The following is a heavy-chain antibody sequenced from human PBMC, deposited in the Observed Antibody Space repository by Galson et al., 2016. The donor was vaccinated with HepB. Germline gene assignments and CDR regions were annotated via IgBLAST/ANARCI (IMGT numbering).Heavy chain of an antibody. D-gene: IGHD3-9*01. V-gene: IGHV4-38-2*01. CDR3: AAFFDYLLYPSDS. Sequence: SETLSLTCAVSGYSTRNGYLWGWIRQPPGKGLEWVGTIYYTGSTYYNPSLKPRLTISADSSKNQFSLKLYSVTAADTAVYYCAAFFDYLLYPSDSWGQGTLVTVSS. CDR2: IYYTGST. CDR1: GYSTRNGYL. J-gene: IGHJ4*02.